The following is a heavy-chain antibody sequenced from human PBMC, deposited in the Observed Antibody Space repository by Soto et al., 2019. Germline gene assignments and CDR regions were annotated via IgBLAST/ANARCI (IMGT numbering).Heavy chain of an antibody. V-gene: IGHV3-33*01. J-gene: IGHJ3*02. CDR2: IWYDGSNK. Sequence: GGSLRLSCAASGFTFSSYGMHWVRQAPGKGLEWVAVIWYDGSNKYYADSVKGRFTISRDNSKNTLYLQMNSLRAEDKAVYYCARGRIDIVVVPPKTRTNNDAFDIWGQGTMVTVSS. D-gene: IGHD2-2*01. CDR3: ARGRIDIVVVPPKTRTNNDAFDI. CDR1: GFTFSSYG.